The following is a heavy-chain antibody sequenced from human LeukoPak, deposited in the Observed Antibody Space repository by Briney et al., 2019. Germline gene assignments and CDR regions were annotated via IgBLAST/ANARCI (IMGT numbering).Heavy chain of an antibody. V-gene: IGHV1-24*01. CDR2: FDPEDGET. D-gene: IGHD2-2*01. CDR1: GYTLTELS. Sequence: ASVKVSCKVSGYTLTELSMHWVRQAPGQGLEWMGGFDPEDGETIYAQKFQGRVTMTEDTSTDTAYMELRSLRSEDTAVYYCATGDIVVVPADTLDYWGQGTLVTVSS. J-gene: IGHJ4*02. CDR3: ATGDIVVVPADTLDY.